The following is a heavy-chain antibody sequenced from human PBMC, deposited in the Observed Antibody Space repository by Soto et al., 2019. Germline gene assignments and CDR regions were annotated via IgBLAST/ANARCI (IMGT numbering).Heavy chain of an antibody. D-gene: IGHD3-10*01. J-gene: IGHJ5*02. CDR2: ISPHNGNT. CDR3: AREAGMGRGVIMSGYFDP. V-gene: IGHV1-18*01. CDR1: GYTFTTYS. Sequence: QVQLMQSGPEVKKPGASVTILCKASGYTFTTYSLMWLRQAPGQGLEWVGWISPHNGNTRSAEKFQGRVTMTTDTSTTTASMEVRSLRSDDTAVYYCAREAGMGRGVIMSGYFDPWGQGTLVTVSS.